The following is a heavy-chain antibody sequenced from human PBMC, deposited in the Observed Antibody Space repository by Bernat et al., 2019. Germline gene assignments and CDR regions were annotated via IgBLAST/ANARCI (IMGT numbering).Heavy chain of an antibody. CDR2: ISSRGSTI. V-gene: IGHV3-48*03. D-gene: IGHD4-17*01. Sequence: EVQLVESGGGLVQPGGSLRLSCAASGFTFSSYEMNWVRQAPGKGLEWVSYISSRGSTIYYADSVKGRFTISRDNAKNSLYPQMNSLRAEDTAVYYCARDCDPVLDYGDYASYYYYYYMDVWGKGTTVTVSS. CDR3: ARDCDPVLDYGDYASYYYYYYMDV. J-gene: IGHJ6*03. CDR1: GFTFSSYE.